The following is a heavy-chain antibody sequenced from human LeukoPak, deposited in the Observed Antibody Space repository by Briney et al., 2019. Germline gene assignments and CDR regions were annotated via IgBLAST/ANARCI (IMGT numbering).Heavy chain of an antibody. CDR3: ARLALYSYGYLDY. CDR1: GGSFSGYS. J-gene: IGHJ4*02. D-gene: IGHD5-18*01. V-gene: IGHV4-34*01. Sequence: SETLSLTCAVYGGSFSGYSWSWIRQPPGKGLEWVGEISHRGSINHNPSLKSRVTMSVDTSKNQFSLKLSSVTAADTAVYYCARLALYSYGYLDYWGQGTLVTVSS. CDR2: ISHRGSI.